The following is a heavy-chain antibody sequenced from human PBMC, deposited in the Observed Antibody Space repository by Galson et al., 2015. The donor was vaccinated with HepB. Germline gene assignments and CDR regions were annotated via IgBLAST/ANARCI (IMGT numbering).Heavy chain of an antibody. Sequence: SLRLSCAASGFTFSSYGMHWVRQAPGKGLEWVAVISYDGSNKYYADSVKGRFTISRDNSKNTLYLQMNSLRAEDTAVYYCAKDARVLRFLECHPDYWGQGTLVTVSS. CDR2: ISYDGSNK. J-gene: IGHJ4*02. V-gene: IGHV3-30*18. D-gene: IGHD3-3*01. CDR3: AKDARVLRFLECHPDY. CDR1: GFTFSSYG.